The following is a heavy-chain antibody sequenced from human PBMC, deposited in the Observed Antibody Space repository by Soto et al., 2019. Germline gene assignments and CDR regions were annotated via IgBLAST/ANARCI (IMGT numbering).Heavy chain of an antibody. CDR3: ARGVKRAGLTGYPRPNYYMDV. Sequence: SETLSLTCAVYGGSFSGYYWSWIRQPPGKGLEWIGEINHSGSTNYNPSLKSRVTISVDTSKNQFSLKLSSVTAADTAVYYCARGVKRAGLTGYPRPNYYMDVWGKGTTVTVSS. V-gene: IGHV4-34*01. CDR2: INHSGST. J-gene: IGHJ6*03. D-gene: IGHD3-9*01. CDR1: GGSFSGYY.